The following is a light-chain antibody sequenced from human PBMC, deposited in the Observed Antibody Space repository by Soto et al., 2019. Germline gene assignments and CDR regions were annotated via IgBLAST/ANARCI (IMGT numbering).Light chain of an antibody. CDR3: QQANNFPLT. V-gene: IGKV1-12*01. Sequence: DIQMPQSPSSVSASVGDTVTITCRASRVIGDWLAWYQHKPGKAPKLLIYGASTLQSGVPSRFSASGVGTDFTLTISSLQPEDFATYYCQQANNFPLTFGGGTKVEIK. CDR2: GAS. CDR1: RVIGDW. J-gene: IGKJ4*01.